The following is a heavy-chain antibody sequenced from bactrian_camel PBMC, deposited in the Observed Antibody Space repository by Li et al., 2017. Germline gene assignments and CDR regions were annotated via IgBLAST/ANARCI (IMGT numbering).Heavy chain of an antibody. J-gene: IGHJ4*01. V-gene: IGHV3S53*01. CDR1: GYSYHHYC. Sequence: HVQLVESGGASVQAGGSLTLSCATSGYSYHHYCLGWYRQAPGKERERVATIDHANSTTYGAFVKGRFTISKDNAKNNLYLQMNSLKPEDTAMYYCAADLAGSQAERCTTTSAGLYWGQGTQVTVS. CDR3: AADLAGSQAERCTTTSAGLY. CDR2: IDHANST. D-gene: IGHD2*01.